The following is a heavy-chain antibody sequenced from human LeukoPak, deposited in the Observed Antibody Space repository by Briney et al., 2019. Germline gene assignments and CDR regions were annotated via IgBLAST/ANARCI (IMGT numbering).Heavy chain of an antibody. CDR2: IYYSGST. V-gene: IGHV4-59*01. J-gene: IGHJ4*02. Sequence: SETLSLTCTVSGGSISSYYWSWIRQPPGKGLEWIGYIYYSGSTNYKPSLKSRVTISVDTSKNQFSLKLSSVTAADTAVYYCARERVYYGSGSLDYWGQGTLVTVSS. CDR3: ARERVYYGSGSLDY. CDR1: GGSISSYY. D-gene: IGHD3-10*01.